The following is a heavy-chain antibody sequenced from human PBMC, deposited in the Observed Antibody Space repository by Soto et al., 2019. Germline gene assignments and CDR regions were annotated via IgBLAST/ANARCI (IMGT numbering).Heavy chain of an antibody. CDR1: GLTFSSSW. CDR2: VDSEGTGT. V-gene: IGHV3-74*01. CDR3: ASIFEVPIR. Sequence: EVQLVESGGGLVQPGGSLRLSCAASGLTFSSSWIHWVRQAPGKGLVWVSRVDSEGTGTSYADSVKGRFTISRDDANNMVYLQMSSLRAEDTAVYYCASIFEVPIRWGQGTLVTFSS. J-gene: IGHJ4*02. D-gene: IGHD2-2*01.